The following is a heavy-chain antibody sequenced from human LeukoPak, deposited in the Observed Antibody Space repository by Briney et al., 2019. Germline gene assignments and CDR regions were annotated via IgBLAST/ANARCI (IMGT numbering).Heavy chain of an antibody. D-gene: IGHD2-15*01. V-gene: IGHV1-2*06. J-gene: IGHJ4*02. Sequence: GASVKVSCKASGYTFTGYYMHWVRQAPGQGLEWMGRINPNSGGTIYAQKFQGRVTMTRDTSISTAYMELSRLRSDDTAVYYCARDNEYCSGGSCFTDWGQGTLVTVSS. CDR3: ARDNEYCSGGSCFTD. CDR2: INPNSGGT. CDR1: GYTFTGYY.